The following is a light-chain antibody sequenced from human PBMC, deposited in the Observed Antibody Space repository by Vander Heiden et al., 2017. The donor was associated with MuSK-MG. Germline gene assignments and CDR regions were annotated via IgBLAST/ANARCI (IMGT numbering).Light chain of an antibody. V-gene: IGLV1-51*02. CDR3: GTWDSNLSTAI. Sequence: QKVTISCSGSSSNIGNNYVSWYQQVPGTAPRLLIYENNKRPSGIPDRFSGSKSDTSATLGITGLQTGDEADFYCGTWDSNLSTAIFGGGTKLTVL. J-gene: IGLJ2*01. CDR2: ENN. CDR1: SSNIGNNY.